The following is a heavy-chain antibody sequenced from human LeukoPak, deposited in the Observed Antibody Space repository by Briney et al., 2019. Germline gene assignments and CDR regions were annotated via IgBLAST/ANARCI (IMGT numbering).Heavy chain of an antibody. CDR1: GFTFDDYA. CDR3: AKGHGHSYGLYYYGMDV. CDR2: ISWNSGSI. Sequence: PGRSLRLSCAASGFTFDDYAMHWVRQAPGKGLEWVSGISWNSGSIGYADSVKGRFTISRDNAKNPLYLQMNSLRAEDTALYYCAKGHGHSYGLYYYGMDVWGQGTTVTVSS. D-gene: IGHD5-18*01. J-gene: IGHJ6*02. V-gene: IGHV3-9*01.